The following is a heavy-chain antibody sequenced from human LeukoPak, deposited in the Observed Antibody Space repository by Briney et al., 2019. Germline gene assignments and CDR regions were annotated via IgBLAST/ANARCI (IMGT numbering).Heavy chain of an antibody. Sequence: ASAKVSCKASGYTFTSYGISWVRQAPGQGLEWMGWISAYNGNTNYAQKLQGRVTMTTDTSTSTAYMELRSLRSDDTAVYYCARVQYYDSSGYYSYWGQGTLVTVSS. J-gene: IGHJ4*02. CDR3: ARVQYYDSSGYYSY. CDR2: ISAYNGNT. D-gene: IGHD3-22*01. V-gene: IGHV1-18*01. CDR1: GYTFTSYG.